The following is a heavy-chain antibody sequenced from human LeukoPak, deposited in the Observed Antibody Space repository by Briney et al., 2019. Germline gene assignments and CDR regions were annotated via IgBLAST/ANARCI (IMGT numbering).Heavy chain of an antibody. D-gene: IGHD1-26*01. CDR1: GFTFRNTW. CDR2: IRSIIDGGTT. Sequence: GGSLRLSCAAYGFTFRNTWMSWVRQTPGKGLEWVGRIRSIIDGGTTEYAAPVKGRFSVSRDDSKNTLYLQMNSLKTDDTAVYYSTTGSYYSTGAFDIWGLGTIVTVSP. J-gene: IGHJ3*02. CDR3: TTGSYYSTGAFDI. V-gene: IGHV3-15*01.